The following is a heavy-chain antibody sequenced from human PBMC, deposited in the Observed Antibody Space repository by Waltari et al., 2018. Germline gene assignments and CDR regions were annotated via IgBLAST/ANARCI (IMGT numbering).Heavy chain of an antibody. CDR3: ASAIYYDSPLD. J-gene: IGHJ4*02. Sequence: EVQLVESGGGLVQPGGSLRLSCAASGFTFSSYWMSWVRQAPGKGLEWVANIKQDGSEKYYVDSVKGRFTISRDNAKNSLYLQMNSLRAEDTAVYYCASAIYYDSPLDWGQGTLVTVSS. D-gene: IGHD3-22*01. CDR2: IKQDGSEK. CDR1: GFTFSSYW. V-gene: IGHV3-7*01.